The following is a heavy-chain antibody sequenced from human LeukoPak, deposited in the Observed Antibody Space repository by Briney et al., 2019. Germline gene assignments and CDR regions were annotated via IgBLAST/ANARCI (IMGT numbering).Heavy chain of an antibody. CDR3: ARALQSSPLLSY. V-gene: IGHV3-64*01. J-gene: IGHJ4*02. D-gene: IGHD5-24*01. CDR2: ISSNGGST. Sequence: GGSLRLSCAASGFTFSSYAMHWVRQAPGKGLEYVSAISSNGGSTHYANSVKGRFTISRDNSKNTLYLQMGSLRAEDMAMYYCARALQSSPLLSYWGRGTLVTVSS. CDR1: GFTFSSYA.